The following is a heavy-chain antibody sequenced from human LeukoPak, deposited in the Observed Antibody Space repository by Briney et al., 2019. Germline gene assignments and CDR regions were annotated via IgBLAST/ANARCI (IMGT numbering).Heavy chain of an antibody. J-gene: IGHJ4*02. D-gene: IGHD3-22*01. CDR2: ISYDGSNK. Sequence: PGGSLRLSCAASGFIFSSYAMHWVRQAPGKGLEWVAVISYDGSNKYYADSVKGRFTISRDNSKNTLYLQMNSLRAEDTAVYYCAKPPYYYDSSGDDYWGQGTLVTVSS. CDR3: AKPPYYYDSSGDDY. V-gene: IGHV3-30*04. CDR1: GFIFSSYA.